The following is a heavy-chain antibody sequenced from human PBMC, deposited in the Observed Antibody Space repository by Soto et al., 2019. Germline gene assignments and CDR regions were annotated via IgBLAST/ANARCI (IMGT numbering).Heavy chain of an antibody. CDR3: ARDSPGYGDYVLFDY. V-gene: IGHV6-1*01. D-gene: IGHD4-17*01. Sequence: SQTLSLTCAISGDSVSSNCVAWNWIRQSPSRGLEWLGRTYYRSKWSNDYAVSVESRITINPDTSKNQFSLQLDSVTPEDTAVYYCARDSPGYGDYVLFDYWGQGTRVTVS. CDR2: TYYRSKWSN. CDR1: GDSVSSNCVA. J-gene: IGHJ4*02.